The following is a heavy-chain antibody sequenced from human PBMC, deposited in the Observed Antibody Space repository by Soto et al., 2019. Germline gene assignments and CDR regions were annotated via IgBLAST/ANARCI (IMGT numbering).Heavy chain of an antibody. CDR3: ARPNWSGSPYYLDS. D-gene: IGHD1-26*01. CDR2: IGDGGTAT. J-gene: IGHJ4*02. Sequence: GGSLRLSCTASGLSFRDYHMNWIRQAPGKGLEWISYIGDGGTATDYADSVKGRFTISRDNTKNSLYLQMNSLRAEDSAVYYCARPNWSGSPYYLDSWGQGTPVTVSS. CDR1: GLSFRDYH. V-gene: IGHV3-11*01.